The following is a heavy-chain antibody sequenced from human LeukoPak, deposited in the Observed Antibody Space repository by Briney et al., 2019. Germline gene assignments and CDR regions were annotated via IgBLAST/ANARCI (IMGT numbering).Heavy chain of an antibody. CDR2: INSDGSST. CDR1: GFIFSSYW. V-gene: IGHV3-74*01. Sequence: GGSLRLSCAASGFIFSSYWMHWVRQAPGKGLVWVSRINSDGSSTSYAESVKGRFTISRDNAKNTLYLQMNSLRAEDTAVYYCARRFSRDGYNYPNSKEYWYFDLWGRGTLVTVSS. D-gene: IGHD5-24*01. CDR3: ARRFSRDGYNYPNSKEYWYFDL. J-gene: IGHJ2*01.